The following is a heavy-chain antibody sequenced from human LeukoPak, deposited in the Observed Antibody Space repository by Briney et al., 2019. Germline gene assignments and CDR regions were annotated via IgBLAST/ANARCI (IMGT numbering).Heavy chain of an antibody. CDR1: GYTFTSYG. CDR2: ISAYSGNT. V-gene: IGHV1-18*01. Sequence: VASVKVSCKASGYTFTSYGIIWVRQAPRQGLEWMGWISAYSGNTNYAQNLQGRVTMTTDTSTSTAYMEVRSLRSDDTAVYYCARDYGSGSYRFDYWGQGTLVTVSS. D-gene: IGHD3-10*01. CDR3: ARDYGSGSYRFDY. J-gene: IGHJ4*02.